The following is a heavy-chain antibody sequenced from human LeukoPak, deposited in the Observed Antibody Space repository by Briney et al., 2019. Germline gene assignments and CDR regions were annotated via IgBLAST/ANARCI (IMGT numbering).Heavy chain of an antibody. CDR1: GFTFSSYS. J-gene: IGHJ4*02. CDR2: INSDSSLM. D-gene: IGHD3-16*01. Sequence: NPGGSLRLSCAASGFTFSSYSMNWVRQAPGKGPEWVSSINSDSSLMFYAESVKGRFTISRDNARNSLYLQMNSLRAEDTAVYYCIRDLFDDYSLDYWGQGALVTVSS. CDR3: IRDLFDDYSLDY. V-gene: IGHV3-21*01.